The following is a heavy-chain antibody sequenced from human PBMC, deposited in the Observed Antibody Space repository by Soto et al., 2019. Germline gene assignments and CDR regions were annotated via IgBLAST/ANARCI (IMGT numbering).Heavy chain of an antibody. CDR1: GGSISSSSYY. Sequence: SETLSLTCTVSGGSISSSSYYWGWIRQPPGKGLEWIGSIYYSGSTYYNPSLKSRVTISVDTSKNQFSLKLRSDDTAVYYCARGVVPAAMYLNYYYGMDVWGQGTTVTVSS. CDR2: IYYSGST. V-gene: IGHV4-39*07. J-gene: IGHJ6*02. D-gene: IGHD2-2*01. CDR3: ARGVVPAAMYLNYYYGMDV.